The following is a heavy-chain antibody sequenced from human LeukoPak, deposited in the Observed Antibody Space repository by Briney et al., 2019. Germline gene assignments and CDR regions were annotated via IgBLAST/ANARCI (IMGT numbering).Heavy chain of an antibody. CDR2: INHSGST. J-gene: IGHJ6*04. CDR3: ARDAASGTDV. V-gene: IGHV4-34*01. D-gene: IGHD3-10*01. Sequence: PSETLSLTCAVYGGSFSGYYWSWIRQPPGKGLEWIGEINHSGSTNYNPSLKSRVTISVDTSKNQFSLKLSSVTAADTAVYYCARDAASGTDVWGKGTTVIVSS. CDR1: GGSFSGYY.